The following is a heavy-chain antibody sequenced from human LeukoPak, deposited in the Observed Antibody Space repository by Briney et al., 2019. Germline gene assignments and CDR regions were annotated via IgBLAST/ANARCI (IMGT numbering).Heavy chain of an antibody. J-gene: IGHJ3*02. D-gene: IGHD1-26*01. CDR2: LTTDGGST. V-gene: IGHV3-21*01. CDR3: ARDSGLWELLPGAFDI. CDR1: GFAFSSYD. Sequence: GGSLRLSCAASGFAFSSYDMSWVRQAPGKGLEWVSSLTTDGGSTEYADSVKGRFTISRDNAKNSLYLQMNSLRAEDTAVYYCARDSGLWELLPGAFDIWGQGTMVTVSS.